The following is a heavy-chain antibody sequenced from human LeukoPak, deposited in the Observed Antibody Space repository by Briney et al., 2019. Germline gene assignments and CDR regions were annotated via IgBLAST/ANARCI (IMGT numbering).Heavy chain of an antibody. CDR1: GFGFNTYG. Sequence: GGSLRLSCVASGFGFNTYGMHWVRQAPGKGLEWVAVIWYDGEKKYYSDSVKGRFTASRDNSKNTVYLQMNSLRAEDTAVYYCARGTRVELPRYYYHGMDVWGQGTTVSVSS. V-gene: IGHV3-33*01. D-gene: IGHD3-10*01. CDR3: ARGTRVELPRYYYHGMDV. J-gene: IGHJ6*02. CDR2: IWYDGEKK.